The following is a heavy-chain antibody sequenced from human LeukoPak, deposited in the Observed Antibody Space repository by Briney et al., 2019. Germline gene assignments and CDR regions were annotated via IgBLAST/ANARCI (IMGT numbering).Heavy chain of an antibody. D-gene: IGHD5-24*01. V-gene: IGHV4-34*01. J-gene: IGHJ4*02. CDR1: GGSFSGYY. Sequence: SETLSLTCAVYGGSFSGYYWSWIRQPPGKGLEWIGEINHSGSTNYNPSLKSRVTISVDTSKNQFSLKLSSVTAADTAVYYCARGRRRSDSWGPGALVTAS. CDR2: INHSGST. CDR3: ARGRRRSDS.